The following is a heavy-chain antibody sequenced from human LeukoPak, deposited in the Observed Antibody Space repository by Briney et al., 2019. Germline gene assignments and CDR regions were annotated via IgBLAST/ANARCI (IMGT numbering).Heavy chain of an antibody. CDR3: AAGTGWLHPNKH. V-gene: IGHV1-58*02. CDR2: IVVGSGNT. J-gene: IGHJ4*02. CDR1: GFTFISSA. D-gene: IGHD5-24*01. Sequence: SVKVSCKASGFTFISSAMQWVRQARGQRLEWIGWIVVGSGNTNYAQKFQERVTITRDMSTSTAYMELSSLRSEDTAVYYCAAGTGWLHPNKHWGQGTLVTVSS.